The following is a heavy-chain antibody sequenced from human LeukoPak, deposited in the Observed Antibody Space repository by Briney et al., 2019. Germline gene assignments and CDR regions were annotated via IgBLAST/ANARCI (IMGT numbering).Heavy chain of an antibody. CDR1: GGSVSSGSYY. CDR2: IYYSGST. V-gene: IGHV4-61*01. Sequence: SETLSLTCTVSGGSVSSGSYYWSWIRQPPGKGLEWIGYIYYSGSTNYNPSLKSRVTISVGTSKNQFSLKLSSVTAADTAVYYCARDGVLGSYGMDVWGQGTTVTVSS. CDR3: ARDGVLGSYGMDV. D-gene: IGHD7-27*01. J-gene: IGHJ6*02.